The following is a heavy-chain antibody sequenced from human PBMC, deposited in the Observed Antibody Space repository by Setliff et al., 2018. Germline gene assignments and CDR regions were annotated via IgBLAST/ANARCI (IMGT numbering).Heavy chain of an antibody. CDR2: IDPKSGRT. V-gene: IGHV1-2*02. J-gene: IGHJ4*02. CDR3: AKQGDLAFDY. CDR1: GYIFSTYG. D-gene: IGHD3-16*01. Sequence: GASVKVSCKASGYIFSTYGITWVRQAPGQGLEWMGWIDPKSGRTKYAVKFQGRVTMTRDTSSSTIYMEVNSLTSDDTAVYFCAKQGDLAFDYWGQGTQVTVSS.